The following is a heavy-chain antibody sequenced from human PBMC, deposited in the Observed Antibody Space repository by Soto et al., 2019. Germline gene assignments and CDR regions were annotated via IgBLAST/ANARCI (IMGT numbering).Heavy chain of an antibody. CDR3: AREGYGDYGKPFDY. V-gene: IGHV1-69*01. J-gene: IGHJ4*02. Sequence: QVQLVQSGAEVKKPGSSVKVSCKASGGTFNTYSISWVRQAPGQGLEWMGGIIPMFGTANYAQKFQGRVTITADESTSIAYMDLSSLRSEDTAMYYCAREGYGDYGKPFDYWGQGTLVTVSS. CDR1: GGTFNTYS. D-gene: IGHD4-17*01. CDR2: IIPMFGTA.